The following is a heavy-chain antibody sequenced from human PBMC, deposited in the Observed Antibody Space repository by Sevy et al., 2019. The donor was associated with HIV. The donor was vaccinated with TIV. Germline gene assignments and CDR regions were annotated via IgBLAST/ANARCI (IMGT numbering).Heavy chain of an antibody. D-gene: IGHD1-26*01. CDR3: TRVEGAADWGMDV. V-gene: IGHV3-49*04. CDR1: GFTFGDYT. Sequence: GGSLRLSCTVSGFTFGDYTLSWVRQAPGKGLEWVAFIRGKPYGGTTEYAASVKGRFTISRDDSKSIAYLQMNNLKTEDTAVYYCTRVEGAADWGMDVWGQGTTVTVSS. J-gene: IGHJ6*02. CDR2: IRGKPYGGTT.